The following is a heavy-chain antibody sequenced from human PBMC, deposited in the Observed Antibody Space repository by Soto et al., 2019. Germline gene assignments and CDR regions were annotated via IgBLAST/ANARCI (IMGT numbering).Heavy chain of an antibody. D-gene: IGHD2-2*03. CDR1: GFTFGYYA. J-gene: IGHJ4*02. CDR3: TRWIKVRSM. Sequence: GGSLRLSCTASGFTFGYYAMSWFRQAPGKGLEWVGFIRSKAYGGTTEYAASVKGRFTISRDDSKSIAYLQMNSLKTEDTAVYYCTRWIKVRSMWGQGTLVTVSS. CDR2: IRSKAYGGTT. V-gene: IGHV3-49*03.